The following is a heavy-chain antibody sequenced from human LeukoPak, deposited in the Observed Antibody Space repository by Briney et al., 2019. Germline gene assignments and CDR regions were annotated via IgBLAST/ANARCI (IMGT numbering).Heavy chain of an antibody. V-gene: IGHV4-59*08. Sequence: SETLSLTCTLSGRSISSYNWSCIRQPPEEGLEWIGYIHYSGSTNYNPPLKSRVTMSVDTSKNQFSLRVSSVTAADTAVYYCARHSSTYYRFDDWGEGTLVSVSS. D-gene: IGHD3-22*01. CDR3: ARHSSTYYRFDD. J-gene: IGHJ4*02. CDR2: IHYSGST. CDR1: GRSISSYN.